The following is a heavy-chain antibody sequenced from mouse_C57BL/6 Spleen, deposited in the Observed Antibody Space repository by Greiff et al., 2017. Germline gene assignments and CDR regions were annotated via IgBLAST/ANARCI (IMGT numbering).Heavy chain of an antibody. CDR3: ARGSGTEDY. V-gene: IGHV1-64*01. CDR2: IHPNSGST. D-gene: IGHD4-1*01. CDR1: GYTFTSYW. J-gene: IGHJ2*01. Sequence: QVHVKQPGAELVKPGASVKLSCKASGYTFTSYWMHWVKQRPGQGLEWIGMIHPNSGSTNYNEKFKSKATLTVDKSSSTAYMQLSSLTSEDSAVYYCARGSGTEDYWGQGTTLTVSS.